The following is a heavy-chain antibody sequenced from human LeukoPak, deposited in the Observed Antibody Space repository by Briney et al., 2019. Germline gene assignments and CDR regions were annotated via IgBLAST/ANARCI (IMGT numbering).Heavy chain of an antibody. V-gene: IGHV4-39*01. CDR2: IYYSGST. D-gene: IGHD6-6*01. CDR3: ARYSSSSDWFDP. CDR1: GGSISSSSYY. Sequence: SETLSLTCTVSGGSISSSSYYWGWIRQPPGKGLEWIGSIYYSGSTYYNPSLKSRVTISVDTSKNQFSLELSSVTAADTAVYYCARYSSSSDWFDPWGQGTLVTVSS. J-gene: IGHJ5*02.